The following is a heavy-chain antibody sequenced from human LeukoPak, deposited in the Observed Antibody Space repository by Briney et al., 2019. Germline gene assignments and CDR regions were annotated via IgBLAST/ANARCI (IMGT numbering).Heavy chain of an antibody. CDR1: GFTFSSHG. D-gene: IGHD6-13*01. J-gene: IGHJ4*02. CDR2: ISYDGSNK. V-gene: IGHV3-30*03. Sequence: GGSLRLSCAASGFTFSSHGMHWVRQAPGKGLEWVIFISYDGSNKYYADSVKGRFTISRDNSKNTLFLQMNSLRVEDTAVYYCARQHTAATAFDYWGQGTLVTVSS. CDR3: ARQHTAATAFDY.